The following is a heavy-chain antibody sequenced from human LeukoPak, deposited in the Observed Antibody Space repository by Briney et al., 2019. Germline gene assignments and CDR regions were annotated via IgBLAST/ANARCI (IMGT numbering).Heavy chain of an antibody. V-gene: IGHV3-23*01. CDR1: GSTFSRYA. CDR2: ISESDGST. J-gene: IGHJ4*02. D-gene: IGHD5-18*01. CDR3: AKDISQGYTFGSIEEDY. Sequence: PGGSLRLSCAASGSTFSRYAMSWVRQAPGKGLEWLSAISESDGSTYYADSVKGRFTISRDNSKNTLYLQMNSLGADDTAVYSCAKDISQGYTFGSIEEDYWGQGTLVTVSS.